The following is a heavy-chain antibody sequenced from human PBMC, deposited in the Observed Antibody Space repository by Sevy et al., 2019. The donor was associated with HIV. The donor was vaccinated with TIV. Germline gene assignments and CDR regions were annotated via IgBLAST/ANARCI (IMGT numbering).Heavy chain of an antibody. J-gene: IGHJ4*02. D-gene: IGHD3-9*01. CDR3: ASDILTGSDY. Sequence: GGSLRLSCAASGFTFSSYGFHWVCQAPGKGLEWVSFIFHDGSDEYYADFVKGRFTISRDNSKSTLYLQMNSLRTEDTAVYYCASDILTGSDYWGQGTLVTVSS. CDR2: IFHDGSDE. CDR1: GFTFSSYG. V-gene: IGHV3-30*02.